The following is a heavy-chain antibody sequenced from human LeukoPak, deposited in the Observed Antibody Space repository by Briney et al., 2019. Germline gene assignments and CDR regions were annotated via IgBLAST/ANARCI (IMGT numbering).Heavy chain of an antibody. D-gene: IGHD6-13*01. Sequence: SETLSLTCTVSGGSINSSYWTWIRQPPGKGLEWIGNIYDSGSTYYNPSLKSRVTISVDTSKNQFSLNLRSVTAADTAVYYCARGIAAASESPFDIWGQGTMVTVSS. J-gene: IGHJ3*02. CDR2: IYDSGST. V-gene: IGHV4-59*12. CDR1: GGSINSSY. CDR3: ARGIAAASESPFDI.